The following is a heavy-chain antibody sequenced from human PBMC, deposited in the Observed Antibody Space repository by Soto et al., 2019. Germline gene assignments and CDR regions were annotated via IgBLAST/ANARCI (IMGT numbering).Heavy chain of an antibody. V-gene: IGHV1-18*01. Sequence: ASVKVSCKASGYTFTSYGISWVRQAPGQGLEWMGWISAYNGNTNYAQKLQGRVTMTTDTSTSTAYMELRSLRSDDTAVYYCARDSITMIVVVRTGLDYWGQGTLVTVSS. CDR3: ARDSITMIVVVRTGLDY. CDR1: GYTFTSYG. CDR2: ISAYNGNT. D-gene: IGHD3-22*01. J-gene: IGHJ4*02.